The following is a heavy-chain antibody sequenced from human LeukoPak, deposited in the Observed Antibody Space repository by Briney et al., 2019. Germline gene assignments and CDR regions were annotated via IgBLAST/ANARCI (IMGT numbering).Heavy chain of an antibody. CDR3: AHTSGYLNCFDP. Sequence: SGPTLVKPTQALTLTCTFSGFSLTTSGVGVGWIRQPPGKAPEWLALIYWNDDKRYSPSLKSRLTITKDTSTNQVVLRMINMDPVDTATYYCAHTSGYLNCFDPWGQGTLVTVSS. V-gene: IGHV2-5*01. CDR1: GFSLTTSGVG. CDR2: IYWNDDK. J-gene: IGHJ5*02. D-gene: IGHD3-3*01.